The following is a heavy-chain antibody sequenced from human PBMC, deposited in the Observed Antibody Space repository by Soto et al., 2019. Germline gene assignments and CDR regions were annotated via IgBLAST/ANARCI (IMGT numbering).Heavy chain of an antibody. J-gene: IGHJ4*02. Sequence: SETLSLTCTVSGGSISSSSYYWGWIRQPPGKGLEWIGSIYYSGSTYYNPSLKSRVTISVDTSKNQFSLKLSSVTAADTAVYYCAGLRNSGYDFFADFDYWGQGTLVTVSS. CDR2: IYYSGST. D-gene: IGHD5-12*01. CDR1: GGSISSSSYY. CDR3: AGLRNSGYDFFADFDY. V-gene: IGHV4-39*01.